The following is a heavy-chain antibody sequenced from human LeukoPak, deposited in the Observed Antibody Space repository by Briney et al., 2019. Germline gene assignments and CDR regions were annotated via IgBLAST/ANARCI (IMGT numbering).Heavy chain of an antibody. J-gene: IGHJ4*02. CDR2: IYYSGST. Sequence: PSETLSLTCTVSGGSISSYYWSWIRQPPGKGLEWIGYIYYSGSTNYNPSLKSRVTISVDTSKNQFSLKLSSVTAADTAVYYCARTLYYYDSSGSKYYFDYWGQGTLVTVSS. CDR1: GGSISSYY. V-gene: IGHV4-59*01. CDR3: ARTLYYYDSSGSKYYFDY. D-gene: IGHD3-22*01.